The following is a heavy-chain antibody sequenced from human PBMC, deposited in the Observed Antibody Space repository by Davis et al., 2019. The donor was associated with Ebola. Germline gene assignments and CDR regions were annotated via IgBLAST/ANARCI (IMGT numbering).Heavy chain of an antibody. J-gene: IGHJ3*02. CDR1: GYNFTHYG. CDR2: ISAYNGNT. D-gene: IGHD2-15*01. V-gene: IGHV1-18*01. CDR3: ARALGYCSGGSCRYDAFDI. Sequence: ASVKVSCKASGYNFTHYGFSWVRQAPGQGLEWMGWISAYNGNTNYAQKLQGRVTMTTDTSTSTAYMELRSLRSDDTAVYYCARALGYCSGGSCRYDAFDIWGQGTMVTVSS.